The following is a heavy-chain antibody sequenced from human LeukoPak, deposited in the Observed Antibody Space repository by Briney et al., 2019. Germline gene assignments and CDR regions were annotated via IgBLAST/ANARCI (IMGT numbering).Heavy chain of an antibody. V-gene: IGHV3-66*04. CDR3: ARPEVGSFDY. Sequence: GGSLRLSCAASVFTVSSNYMTWVRQAPGKGLEWVSVIYTGGSTYYADSVKGRFTISRDNSKNTLYLQMNSLRAEDTAVYYCARPEVGSFDYWGQGTLVTVSS. J-gene: IGHJ4*02. CDR1: VFTVSSNY. D-gene: IGHD1-26*01. CDR2: IYTGGST.